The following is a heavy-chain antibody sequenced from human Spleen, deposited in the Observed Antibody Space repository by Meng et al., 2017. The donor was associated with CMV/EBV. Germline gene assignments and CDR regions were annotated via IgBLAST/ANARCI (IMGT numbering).Heavy chain of an antibody. J-gene: IGHJ6*02. CDR2: IYYSGST. Sequence: SETLSLTCTVSGGSISSYYWSWIRQPPGKGLEWIGYIYYSGSTNYNPSLKSRVTISVDTSKNQFSLKLSSVTAADTAVYYCVRTVLRFPLGMDVWVQGTTVTVSS. V-gene: IGHV4-59*01. D-gene: IGHD3-16*01. CDR3: VRTVLRFPLGMDV. CDR1: GGSISSYY.